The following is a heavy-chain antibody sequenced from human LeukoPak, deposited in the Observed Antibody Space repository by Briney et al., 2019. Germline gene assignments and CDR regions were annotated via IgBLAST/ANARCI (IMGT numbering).Heavy chain of an antibody. D-gene: IGHD2-8*01. CDR3: ASFLMNAFDI. CDR1: GGSFSGYY. Sequence: PSETLSLTCAVYGGSFSGYYWSWIRQPPGKGLEWIGYIYDSGSTNYNPSLKSRVTISVDTSKNQFSLKLSSVTAADTAVYYCASFLMNAFDIWGQGTMVTVSS. J-gene: IGHJ3*02. CDR2: IYDSGST. V-gene: IGHV4-59*01.